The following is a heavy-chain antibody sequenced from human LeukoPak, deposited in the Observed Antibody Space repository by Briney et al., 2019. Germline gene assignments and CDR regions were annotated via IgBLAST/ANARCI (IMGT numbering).Heavy chain of an antibody. J-gene: IGHJ6*02. CDR3: AIVATYYFYAMDV. Sequence: GRSLRLSCAASGFTFSSYAMSWVRQAPGKGLEWVSAISGSGGSTYYADSVKGRFTISRDNSKNTLYLQMNSLRAEDTAVYYCAIVATYYFYAMDVWGQGTTVTVSS. CDR1: GFTFSSYA. CDR2: ISGSGGST. D-gene: IGHD2-15*01. V-gene: IGHV3-23*01.